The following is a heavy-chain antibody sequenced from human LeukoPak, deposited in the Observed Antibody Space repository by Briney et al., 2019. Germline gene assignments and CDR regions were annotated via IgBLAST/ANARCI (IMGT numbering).Heavy chain of an antibody. J-gene: IGHJ6*02. CDR3: ARDWNYYDSSGYYPYYYGMDV. Sequence: GGSLRLSCAASGFTFSSYSMNWVRQAPGKGLEWVSSISSSSSYLYYADSVKGRFTISRDNAKNSLYLQINSLRAEDTAVYYCARDWNYYDSSGYYPYYYGMDVWGQETTVTVSS. CDR2: ISSSSSYL. V-gene: IGHV3-21*01. D-gene: IGHD3-22*01. CDR1: GFTFSSYS.